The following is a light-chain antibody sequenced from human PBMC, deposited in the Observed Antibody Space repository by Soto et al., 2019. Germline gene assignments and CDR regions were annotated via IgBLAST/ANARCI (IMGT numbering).Light chain of an antibody. CDR1: SSDVGGYNY. V-gene: IGLV2-11*01. Sequence: QSALTQPRSVSGSPGQSVTISCTGTSSDVGGYNYVSWYQHHPGKAPKLMIYDVNERPSGVPDRFSGSKSGNTASLTISGLQAEDEADYHCCSYAGSYTLVFGGGTKLTVL. CDR3: CSYAGSYTLV. CDR2: DVN. J-gene: IGLJ2*01.